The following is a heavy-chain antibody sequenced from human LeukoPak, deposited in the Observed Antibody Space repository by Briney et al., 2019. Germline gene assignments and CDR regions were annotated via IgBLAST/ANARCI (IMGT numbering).Heavy chain of an antibody. CDR3: ARQVNGGNFDY. CDR2: INPGDSDT. CDR1: GYSFTSYR. Sequence: GESLKISCKGSGYSFTSYRIGWVRQMPGKGPEWMGIINPGDSDTRCSPSFQGQVTISADKSITTAYLQWSSLKASDTAMYYCARQVNGGNFDYWGQGTLVTVSS. V-gene: IGHV5-51*01. D-gene: IGHD4-23*01. J-gene: IGHJ4*02.